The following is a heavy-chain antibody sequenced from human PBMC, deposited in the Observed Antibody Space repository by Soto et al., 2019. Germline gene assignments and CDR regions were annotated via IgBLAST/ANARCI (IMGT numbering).Heavy chain of an antibody. CDR1: GFTFSSYA. J-gene: IGHJ5*02. V-gene: IGHV3-23*01. CDR3: AKGKYYDFFSDWFDP. D-gene: IGHD3-3*01. Sequence: GGSLRLSCAASGFTFSSYAMSWVRQAPGKGLEWVSAISGSGGSTYYADSVKGRFTISRDNSKNTLYLQMNSLRAEDTAVYYCAKGKYYDFFSDWFDPWGQGTLVTVSS. CDR2: ISGSGGST.